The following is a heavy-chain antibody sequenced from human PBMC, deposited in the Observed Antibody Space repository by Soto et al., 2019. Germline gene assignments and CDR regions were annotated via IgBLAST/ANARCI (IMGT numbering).Heavy chain of an antibody. D-gene: IGHD2-21*01. CDR3: ARAGSVIGGASGFDL. CDR2: IKRDGSEE. Sequence: EAQLVDSGGGLVQPGGSLRLSCAASGFTFTNYWMCWVRQALGTGQEWVASIKRDGSEEKYVDSVKGRFTISRDNTKTSLYLQMNNLRAEDTAVYYCARAGSVIGGASGFDLWGQGTLVTVSS. CDR1: GFTFTNYW. V-gene: IGHV3-7*03. J-gene: IGHJ5*02.